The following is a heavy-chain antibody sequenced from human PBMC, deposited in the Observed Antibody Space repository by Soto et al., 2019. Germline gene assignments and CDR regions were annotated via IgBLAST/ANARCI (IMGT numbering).Heavy chain of an antibody. CDR1: GYAFTTYG. Sequence: QVHLVQSGAEVKKPGASVKVSCQASGYAFTTYGITWVRQAPGQGLEWMGWISAHNGNTNYAQKLQGRVTVTRDTSTSTADMELGSLRSDDTAVYYCARGRYGDYWGQGALVTVSS. V-gene: IGHV1-18*01. D-gene: IGHD1-1*01. CDR2: ISAHNGNT. J-gene: IGHJ4*02. CDR3: ARGRYGDY.